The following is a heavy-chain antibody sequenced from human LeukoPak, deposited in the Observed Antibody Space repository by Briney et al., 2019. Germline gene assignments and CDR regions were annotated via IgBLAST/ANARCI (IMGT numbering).Heavy chain of an antibody. CDR2: INHCGST. CDR3: ARGMLYYDYVWGSYRYPYYFDY. J-gene: IGHJ4*02. D-gene: IGHD3-16*02. Sequence: SETLSLTCAVYGGSFSGYYWSWIRQPPGKGLEWIGEINHCGSTNYNPSLKSRVTISVDTSKNQFSLKLSSVTAADTGVYYCARGMLYYDYVWGSYRYPYYFDYWGQGTLVTVSS. CDR1: GGSFSGYY. V-gene: IGHV4-34*01.